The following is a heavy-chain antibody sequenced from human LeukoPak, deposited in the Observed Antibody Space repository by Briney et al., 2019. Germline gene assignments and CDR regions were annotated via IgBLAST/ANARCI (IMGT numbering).Heavy chain of an antibody. CDR3: ARGFVAVVAATPAIY. CDR1: GFTFSSYA. Sequence: PGGSLRLSCAASGFTFSSYAMHWVRQAPGKGLEWVAVISYDGSNKYYADSVKGRFTISRDNSKNTLYLQMNSLRAEDTAVYYCARGFVAVVAATPAIYWGQGTLVTVSS. D-gene: IGHD2-15*01. V-gene: IGHV3-30-3*01. J-gene: IGHJ4*02. CDR2: ISYDGSNK.